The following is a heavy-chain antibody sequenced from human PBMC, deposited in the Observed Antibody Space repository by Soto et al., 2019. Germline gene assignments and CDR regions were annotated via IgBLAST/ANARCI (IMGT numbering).Heavy chain of an antibody. CDR2: INPNSGGT. J-gene: IGHJ6*02. CDR3: AFDYYGSLYGMDV. D-gene: IGHD3-10*01. Sequence: ASVKVSCKASGYTFTGYYIHWVRQAPGQGLEWMGWINPNSGGTNYAQKFQGWVTMTRDTSISTAYMELSRLRSDDTAVYYCAFDYYGSLYGMDVWGQGTTVTVSS. CDR1: GYTFTGYY. V-gene: IGHV1-2*04.